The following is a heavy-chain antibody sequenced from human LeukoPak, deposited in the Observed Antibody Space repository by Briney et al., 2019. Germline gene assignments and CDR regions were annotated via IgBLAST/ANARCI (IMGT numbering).Heavy chain of an antibody. J-gene: IGHJ4*02. V-gene: IGHV3-30*18. Sequence: GGSLRLSCGASGFTFSSYGMHWVRQAPGKGLEWVAVISYDGSNKYYADSVKGRFTISRDNSKNTLYLQMNSLRAEDTAVYYCAKDLDPLAGAGTEFDYWGQGTLVTVSS. CDR1: GFTFSSYG. D-gene: IGHD6-19*01. CDR2: ISYDGSNK. CDR3: AKDLDPLAGAGTEFDY.